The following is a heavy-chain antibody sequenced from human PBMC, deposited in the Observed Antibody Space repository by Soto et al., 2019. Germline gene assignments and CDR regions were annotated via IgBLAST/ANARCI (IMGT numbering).Heavy chain of an antibody. CDR3: ARDLVPGYTGYSDY. V-gene: IGHV1-18*01. D-gene: IGHD5-12*01. J-gene: IGHJ4*02. Sequence: ASVKVSCKASGNTVPNYAIHWVRQAPGQGLEWMGWISSYNGNTNFAQKLQGRVSLTTDTSTTTAYMELRSLTSDDTAVYYCARDLVPGYTGYSDYWGQ. CDR2: ISSYNGNT. CDR1: GNTVPNYA.